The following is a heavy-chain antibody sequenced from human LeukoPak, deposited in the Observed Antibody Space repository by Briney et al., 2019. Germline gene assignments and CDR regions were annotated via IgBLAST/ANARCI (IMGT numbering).Heavy chain of an antibody. D-gene: IGHD5-18*01. J-gene: IGHJ4*02. Sequence: GGSLRLSCAASGFTFSSYSMNWVRQAPGKGLEWVSSISSSSSYIYYADSVKGRFTISRDNAKNSLYLQMNSLRAEDTAVYYCARDSYTAMGLPDYWGQGTLVTVSS. V-gene: IGHV3-21*01. CDR2: ISSSSSYI. CDR3: ARDSYTAMGLPDY. CDR1: GFTFSSYS.